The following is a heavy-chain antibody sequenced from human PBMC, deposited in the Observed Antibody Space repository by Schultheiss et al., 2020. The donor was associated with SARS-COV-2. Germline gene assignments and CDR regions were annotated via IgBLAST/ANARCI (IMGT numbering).Heavy chain of an antibody. Sequence: SETLSLTCTVSGGSISSSSYYWGWIRQPPGKGLEWIGSIYYSGSTYYNPSLKSRVTISVDTSKNQFSLKLSSVTAADTAVYYCARLGLLPWYFDIWGRGTLVTVSS. V-gene: IGHV4-39*07. CDR3: ARLGLLPWYFDI. J-gene: IGHJ2*01. CDR2: IYYSGST. CDR1: GGSISSSSYY. D-gene: IGHD2-15*01.